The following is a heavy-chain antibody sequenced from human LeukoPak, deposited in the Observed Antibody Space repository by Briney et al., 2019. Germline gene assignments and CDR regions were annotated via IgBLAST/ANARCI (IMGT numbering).Heavy chain of an antibody. CDR3: ARFSYSSTSCYLDY. CDR1: GGSISSYY. V-gene: IGHV4-59*01. J-gene: IGHJ4*02. Sequence: SETLSLTCTVSGGSISSYYWSWIRQPPGKGLEWIGYIYYSGSTNYNPSLKSRVTISVDTSKNQFSLKLSSVTAADTAVYYCARFSYSSTSCYLDYWGQGTLVTVSS. CDR2: IYYSGST. D-gene: IGHD2-2*01.